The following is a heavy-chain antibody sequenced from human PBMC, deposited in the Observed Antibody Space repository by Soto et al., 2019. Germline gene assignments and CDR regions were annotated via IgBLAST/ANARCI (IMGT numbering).Heavy chain of an antibody. D-gene: IGHD6-19*01. V-gene: IGHV4-59*01. Sequence: SETLSLTCTVSGGSISSYYWSWIRQPPGKGLEWIGYIYYSGSTNYNPSLKSRVTISVDTSKNQFSLELSSLRSEDTAVYYCATDLPSVAGPHYWGQGTLVTVSS. CDR3: ATDLPSVAGPHY. CDR2: IYYSGST. J-gene: IGHJ4*02. CDR1: GGSISSYY.